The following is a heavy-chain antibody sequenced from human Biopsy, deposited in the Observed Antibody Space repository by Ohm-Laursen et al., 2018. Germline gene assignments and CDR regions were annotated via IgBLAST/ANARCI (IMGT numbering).Heavy chain of an antibody. Sequence: GASVKVSCKASGFSFTGYYIHWVRRAPGQGLEWMGWISPKSGDTNYAHKFQGNITMTRDTSMSTAYMEMSRLRCDDTAVYYCALQSVAQMKNFDYWGQGTRVTVSS. V-gene: IGHV1-2*02. CDR3: ALQSVAQMKNFDY. J-gene: IGHJ4*02. CDR2: ISPKSGDT. D-gene: IGHD6-19*01. CDR1: GFSFTGYY.